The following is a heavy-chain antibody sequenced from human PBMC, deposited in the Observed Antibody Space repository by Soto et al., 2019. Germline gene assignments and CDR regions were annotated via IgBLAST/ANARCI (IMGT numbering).Heavy chain of an antibody. Sequence: ASVKVSCKASGYTFTGYYMHWVRQAPGQGPEWMGWINPNSGGTNYAQKFQGWVTMTRDTSISTAYMELSRLRSDDTAVYYCARARYYYGSGSYYNRGDSYYYYMDVWGKGTTVTVSS. V-gene: IGHV1-2*04. D-gene: IGHD3-10*01. CDR1: GYTFTGYY. CDR3: ARARYYYGSGSYYNRGDSYYYYMDV. CDR2: INPNSGGT. J-gene: IGHJ6*03.